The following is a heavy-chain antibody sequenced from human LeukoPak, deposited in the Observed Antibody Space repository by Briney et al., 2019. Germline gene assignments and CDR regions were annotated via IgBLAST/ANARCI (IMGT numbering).Heavy chain of an antibody. CDR2: MNPSSGNT. D-gene: IGHD3-3*01. CDR1: GYTFTSYD. J-gene: IGHJ6*02. CDR3: ARGRVITYYDFWSGPNYGMDV. Sequence: ASVKVSCKASGYTFTSYDINWVRRATGQGLEWMGWMNPSSGNTGYAQKFQGRVTMTRNTSISTAYMELSSLRSEDTAVYYCARGRVITYYDFWSGPNYGMDVWGQGTTVTVSS. V-gene: IGHV1-8*01.